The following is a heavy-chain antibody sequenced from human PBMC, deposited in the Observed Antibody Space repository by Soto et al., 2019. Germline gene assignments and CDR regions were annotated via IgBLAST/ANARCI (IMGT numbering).Heavy chain of an antibody. CDR1: GFTVSTYG. Sequence: QVQLVESGGGVVQPGRSLRLSCAVSGFTVSTYGMHWVRQAPGKGLEWVAVISRDGGTKYYADSVKGRFTISRDNSRKTLFREMNSLRSDDMAVYYCIGEVASGYWGQGTLVTVSS. CDR2: ISRDGGTK. V-gene: IGHV3-30*03. J-gene: IGHJ4*02. CDR3: IGEVASGY. D-gene: IGHD3-10*01.